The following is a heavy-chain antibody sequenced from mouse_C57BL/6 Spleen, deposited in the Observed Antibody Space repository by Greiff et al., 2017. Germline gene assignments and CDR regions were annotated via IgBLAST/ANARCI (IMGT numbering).Heavy chain of an antibody. CDR2: ISDGGIYT. V-gene: IGHV5-4*01. J-gene: IGHJ2*01. CDR3: AREGLRRVYDY. Sequence: VQGVESGGGLVKPGGSLKLSCAASGFTFSSSAMSWVHQTPEKRLAWVATISDGGIYTYYPANVKGRFTISRDKAKNNLYLQMSHLKSEDTAMYYCAREGLRRVYDYWGQGTTLTVAS. CDR1: GFTFSSSA. D-gene: IGHD2-2*01.